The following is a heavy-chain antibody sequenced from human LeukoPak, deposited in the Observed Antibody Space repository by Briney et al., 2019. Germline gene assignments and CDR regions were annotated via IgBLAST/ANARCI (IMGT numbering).Heavy chain of an antibody. Sequence: SETLSLTCSGSNYSISNSLYWGWLRQPPGKGLEWIGSIYRSGSTFYNPSLKSRVTISLDTSKNQFSLKLSSVTAADTAVYYCARTVTAIAPWYFDYWGQGTLVTVSS. CDR2: IYRSGST. J-gene: IGHJ4*02. V-gene: IGHV4-38-2*02. D-gene: IGHD2-21*02. CDR3: ARTVTAIAPWYFDY. CDR1: NYSISNSLY.